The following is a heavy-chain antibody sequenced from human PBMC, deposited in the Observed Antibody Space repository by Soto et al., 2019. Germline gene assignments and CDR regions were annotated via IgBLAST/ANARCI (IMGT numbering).Heavy chain of an antibody. D-gene: IGHD3-16*01. Sequence: EVQLVESGGGLVQPGRSLRLSCAASGFTFDDYAMHWVRQAPGKGLEWVSGISWNSGSIGYADSVKGRFTISRDNAKNSLYLQMTSLRAEDTALYYCAKGRGGSLYNFGGGPDNWGQGTLLTVSS. CDR1: GFTFDDYA. J-gene: IGHJ4*02. V-gene: IGHV3-9*01. CDR3: AKGRGGSLYNFGGGPDN. CDR2: ISWNSGSI.